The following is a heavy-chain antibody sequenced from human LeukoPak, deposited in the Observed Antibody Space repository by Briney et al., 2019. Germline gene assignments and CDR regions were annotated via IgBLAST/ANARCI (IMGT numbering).Heavy chain of an antibody. V-gene: IGHV4-59*01. CDR2: IYYSGST. CDR1: GGSISSYY. Sequence: SETLSLTCTVSGGSISSYYWSWIRQPPGKGLEWIGYIYYSGSTNYNPSLKSRVTISVDTSKNQFSLKLSSVTAADTAVYYCARGGKDYGSGSYYPFYFDYWGQGTLVTVSS. CDR3: ARGGKDYGSGSYYPFYFDY. J-gene: IGHJ4*02. D-gene: IGHD3-10*01.